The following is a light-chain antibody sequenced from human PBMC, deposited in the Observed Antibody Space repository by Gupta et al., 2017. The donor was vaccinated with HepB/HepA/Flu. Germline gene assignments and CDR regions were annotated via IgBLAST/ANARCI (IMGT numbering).Light chain of an antibody. V-gene: IGKV4-1*01. CDR2: WAS. J-gene: IGKJ1*01. Sequence: DIVMTQSPDSLAVSLGERATINCRSSQTVLNYLAWFQQKPGQPPNLLINWASTRESGVPDRFSGSGSGTDFTLTISSLQAEDVAVYYCQQDDFTPRTFGQGTKVEIK. CDR1: QTVLNY. CDR3: QQDDFTPRT.